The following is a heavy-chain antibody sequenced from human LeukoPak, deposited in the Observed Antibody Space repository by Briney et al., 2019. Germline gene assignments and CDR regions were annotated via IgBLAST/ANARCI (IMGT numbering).Heavy chain of an antibody. CDR3: AKNNDFDY. CDR1: GFTFSSYR. V-gene: IGHV3-21*04. Sequence: GGSLRLFCAASGFTFSSYRMNWVRQAPGKGLEWVSSISSSCSYIYYADSVKGRFPISRDNSKHTLYLQMNSLRAEDTAVYYCAKNNDFDYWGQGTLVTVSS. D-gene: IGHD1-1*01. CDR2: ISSSCSYI. J-gene: IGHJ4*02.